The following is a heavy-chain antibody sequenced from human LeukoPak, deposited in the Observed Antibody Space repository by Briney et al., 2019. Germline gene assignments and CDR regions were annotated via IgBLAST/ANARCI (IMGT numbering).Heavy chain of an antibody. Sequence: PSETLSLTCTVSGGSISSSSYYWGWIRQPPGKGLEWIGSIYYSGSTYCNPSLKSRVTISVDTSKNQFSLKLSSVTAADTAVYYCASRAKGTEDYWGQGTLVAVSS. V-gene: IGHV4-39*01. CDR3: ASRAKGTEDY. D-gene: IGHD3-10*01. CDR1: GGSISSSSYY. J-gene: IGHJ4*02. CDR2: IYYSGST.